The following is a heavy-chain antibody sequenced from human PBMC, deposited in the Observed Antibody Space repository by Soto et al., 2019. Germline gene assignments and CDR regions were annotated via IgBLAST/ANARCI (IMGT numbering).Heavy chain of an antibody. Sequence: QVPLVQSGAEVKKPGSSVKVSCKVSGDTFNSHAITWVRQAPGQGLEWMGRIIPMFGTANYVQKFQGRVTITADTSTSTAYMELRSLRSEDTAAYYCARSKGVGLVVDAFDIWGQGTMVTVSS. CDR3: ARSKGVGLVVDAFDI. D-gene: IGHD2-8*01. CDR2: IIPMFGTA. J-gene: IGHJ3*02. CDR1: GDTFNSHA. V-gene: IGHV1-69*06.